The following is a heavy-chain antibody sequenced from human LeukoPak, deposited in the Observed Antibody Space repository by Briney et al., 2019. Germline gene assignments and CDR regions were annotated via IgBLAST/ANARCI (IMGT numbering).Heavy chain of an antibody. D-gene: IGHD3-22*01. CDR2: VNPNSGGT. J-gene: IGHJ4*02. CDR1: GYTFTGYY. V-gene: IGHV1-2*02. Sequence: ASVKVSCKASGYTFTGYYMHWVRQAPGQGLEWMGWVNPNSGGTNYAQKFQGRVTMTRDTSISTAYMELSRLRSDDTAVYYCASAWADSSGHDYWGQGTLVTVSS. CDR3: ASAWADSSGHDY.